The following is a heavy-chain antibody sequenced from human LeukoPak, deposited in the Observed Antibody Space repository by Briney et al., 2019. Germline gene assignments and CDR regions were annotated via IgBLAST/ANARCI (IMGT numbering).Heavy chain of an antibody. D-gene: IGHD2-2*01. CDR1: GYTFTSYD. J-gene: IGHJ1*01. V-gene: IGHV1-8*01. CDR3: ARDTVVVVVPAAILEGVRYFQH. Sequence: ASVKVSCKASGYTFTSYDINWVRQATGQGLEWMGWMNPNSGNTGYAQKFQGRVTITADESTSTAYMELSSLRSEDTAVYYCARDTVVVVVPAAILEGVRYFQHWGQGTLVTVSS. CDR2: MNPNSGNT.